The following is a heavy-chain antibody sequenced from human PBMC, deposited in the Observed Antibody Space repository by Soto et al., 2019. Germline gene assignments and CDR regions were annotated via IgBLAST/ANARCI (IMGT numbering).Heavy chain of an antibody. V-gene: IGHV1-69*06. D-gene: IGHD2-21*02. Sequence: SVRVSCKASGGTFSSYAISWVRQAPGQGLEWMGGIIPIFGTANYAQKFQGRVTITADKSTSTAYMELSSLRSEDTAVYYCARASHIVVVTAICAFDIWGQGTMVTVS. CDR2: IIPIFGTA. CDR3: ARASHIVVVTAICAFDI. CDR1: GGTFSSYA. J-gene: IGHJ3*02.